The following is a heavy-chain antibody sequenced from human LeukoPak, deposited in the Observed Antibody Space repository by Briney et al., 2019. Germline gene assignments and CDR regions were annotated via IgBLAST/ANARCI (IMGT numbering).Heavy chain of an antibody. V-gene: IGHV4-59*08. Sequence: SETLSLTCTVSGGSISNYYWSWTRQPPGKGLEWIGYIYSSGSTNYNPSLESRVTISVDTSKNQFSLKLSSVTAADTALYYCARHGSSRSPLNYWGQGTLVTVSS. D-gene: IGHD2-15*01. CDR1: GGSISNYY. CDR3: ARHGSSRSPLNY. CDR2: IYSSGST. J-gene: IGHJ4*02.